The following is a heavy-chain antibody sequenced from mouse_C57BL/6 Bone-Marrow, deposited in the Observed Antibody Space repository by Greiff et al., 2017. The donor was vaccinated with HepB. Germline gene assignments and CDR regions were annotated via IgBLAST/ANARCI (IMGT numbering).Heavy chain of an antibody. CDR2: IDPENGDT. J-gene: IGHJ1*03. D-gene: IGHD1-1*01. Sequence: EVQLQQSGAELVRPGASVKLSCTASGFNIKDDYMHWVKQRPEQGLEWIGWIDPENGDTEYASKFQGKATITADTSSNTAYLQLSSLTSEDTAVYYCTTSLYYGSSPYWYFDVWGTGTTVTVSS. CDR1: GFNIKDDY. CDR3: TTSLYYGSSPYWYFDV. V-gene: IGHV14-4*01.